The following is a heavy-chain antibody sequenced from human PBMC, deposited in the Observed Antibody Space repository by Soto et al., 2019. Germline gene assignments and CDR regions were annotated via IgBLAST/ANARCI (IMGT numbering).Heavy chain of an antibody. CDR1: GFTLSTAW. Sequence: EAQLVESGGGLVEPGGSLRLSCAASGFTLSTAWMHWVRQAPGRGLEWVGRIKSKTAGGTTDYAAPVRGRFSISRDDSKNMLYLDMNGLKTQDTAVYLCATDRSAYILQLRYNWFDTWGQGTLVTVSS. CDR3: ATDRSAYILQLRYNWFDT. J-gene: IGHJ5*02. CDR2: IKSKTAGGTT. D-gene: IGHD1-26*01. V-gene: IGHV3-15*07.